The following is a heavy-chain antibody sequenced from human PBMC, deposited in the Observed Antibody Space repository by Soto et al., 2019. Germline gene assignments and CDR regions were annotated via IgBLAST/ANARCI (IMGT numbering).Heavy chain of an antibody. CDR3: AKDGSRMVRVVTYPRYYYYGMGL. CDR2: ISWNSGSI. CDR1: GFTFDDYA. Sequence: PGGSLRLSCAASGFTFDDYAMHWVRQAPVKGLEWVSGISWNSGSIGYADSVKGRFTISRDNAKHSLYLQMNRLRAEDTALYYCAKDGSRMVRVVTYPRYYYYGMGLWGQGSTVSGCS. D-gene: IGHD3-10*01. J-gene: IGHJ6*02. V-gene: IGHV3-9*01.